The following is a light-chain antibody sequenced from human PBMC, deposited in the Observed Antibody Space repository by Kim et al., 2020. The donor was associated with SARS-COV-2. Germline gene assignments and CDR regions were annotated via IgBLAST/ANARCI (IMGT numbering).Light chain of an antibody. CDR3: QQYSSSPAT. Sequence: SPEERAALTCRASRSVSSNYLAWYQQKPGQAPKLLIYGASSRATGIPDRFSGSGSGTDFTLTITRLEPEDFAVYYCQQYSSSPATFGQGTKVDIK. CDR2: GAS. V-gene: IGKV3-20*01. J-gene: IGKJ1*01. CDR1: RSVSSNY.